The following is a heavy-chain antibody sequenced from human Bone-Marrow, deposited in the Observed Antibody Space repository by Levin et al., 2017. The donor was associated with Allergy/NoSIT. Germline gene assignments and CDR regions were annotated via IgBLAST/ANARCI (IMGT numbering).Heavy chain of an antibody. CDR3: AREVPYYYESSGYSFDY. CDR2: ISRSSSTT. J-gene: IGHJ4*02. Sequence: PGGSLRLSCEVSGFTFSAYSMNWVRQAPGKGLEWISHISRSSSTTYYADSVKGRFTISRDKAKNSLYLQMNRLRVEDTAVYYCAREVPYYYESSGYSFDYWGQGTLVTVSS. D-gene: IGHD3-22*01. V-gene: IGHV3-48*01. CDR1: GFTFSAYS.